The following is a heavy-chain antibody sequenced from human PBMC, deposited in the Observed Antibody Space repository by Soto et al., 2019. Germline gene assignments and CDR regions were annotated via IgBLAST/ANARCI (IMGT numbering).Heavy chain of an antibody. CDR3: ASLSAGYYYDSSGYYFDY. D-gene: IGHD3-22*01. V-gene: IGHV4-31*03. CDR1: SGSISSGGYY. Sequence: TLSLTCTVSSGSISSGGYYWSWIRQHPGKGLEWIGYIYYSGSTYSNPSLNSRVTISLEKSKNQFSLKLSSVTAADTAVYYCASLSAGYYYDSSGYYFDYWGQGTMVIVSS. CDR2: IYYSGST. J-gene: IGHJ4*02.